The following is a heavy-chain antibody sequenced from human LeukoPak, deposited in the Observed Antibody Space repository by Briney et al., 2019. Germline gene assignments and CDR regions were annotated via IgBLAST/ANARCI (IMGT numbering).Heavy chain of an antibody. J-gene: IGHJ6*03. V-gene: IGHV3-33*01. CDR2: IWYDGSNK. CDR1: GFTFSSYG. D-gene: IGHD6-6*01. CDR3: ARVTARLDYMDV. Sequence: GGSLRLSCAASGFTFSSYGMHWVRQAPGKGLEWVAVIWYDGSNKYYADSVKGRFTIFRDNSKNTLYLQMNSLRAEDTAVYYCARVTARLDYMDVLGKGTTVTVSS.